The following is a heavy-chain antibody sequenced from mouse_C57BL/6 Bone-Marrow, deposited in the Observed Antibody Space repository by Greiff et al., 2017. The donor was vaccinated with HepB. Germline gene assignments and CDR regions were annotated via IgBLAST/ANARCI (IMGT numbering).Heavy chain of an antibody. D-gene: IGHD2-3*01. J-gene: IGHJ3*01. Sequence: VQLQQPGTELVKPGASVKLSCKASGYTFTSYWMHWVKQRPGPGLEWIGNINPSNGGTNYNEKFKSKATLTVDKSSSTAYRQLSSLTSEDSAVYYCARRSPDGYYGLAYWGQGTLVTVSA. V-gene: IGHV1-53*01. CDR2: INPSNGGT. CDR1: GYTFTSYW. CDR3: ARRSPDGYYGLAY.